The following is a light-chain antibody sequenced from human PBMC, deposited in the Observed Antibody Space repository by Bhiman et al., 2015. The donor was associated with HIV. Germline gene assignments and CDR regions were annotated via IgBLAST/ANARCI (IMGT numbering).Light chain of an antibody. CDR2: DVS. V-gene: IGLV2-14*03. Sequence: QSALTQPASVSGSPGQSITISCTGTSSDVGAYNYVSWYQQHPGKAPKLVIYDVSERPSGVSNRFSGSTSGNTASLTISGLQAEDEGDYYCCSYTSSSTYVFGTGTKVTVL. J-gene: IGLJ1*01. CDR1: SSDVGAYNY. CDR3: CSYTSSSTYV.